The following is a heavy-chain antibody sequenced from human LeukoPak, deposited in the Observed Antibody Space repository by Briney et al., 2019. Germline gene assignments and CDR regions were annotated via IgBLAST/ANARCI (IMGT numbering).Heavy chain of an antibody. Sequence: GASVKVSCKASGYTFITSGITWVRQAPGHGLKWMGWISPFNGKTRFAEEFQDRLTMTTDTPTRTAYMVLRSLRSDDTAVYYCVRDRDATPDDVRDYWGQGTLVTVS. J-gene: IGHJ4*02. CDR3: VRDRDATPDDVRDY. D-gene: IGHD2-21*02. V-gene: IGHV1-18*01. CDR2: ISPFNGKT. CDR1: GYTFITSG.